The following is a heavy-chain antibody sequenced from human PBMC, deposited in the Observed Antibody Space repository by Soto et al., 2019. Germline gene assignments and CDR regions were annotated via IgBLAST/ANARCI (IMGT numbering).Heavy chain of an antibody. Sequence: QITLKESGPTLVKSTQTLTLTCTFSGFSLSSGGGAVGWIRQPPGKALEWLAIIYASGGTHYSPSLKTRLTLTKDPSKNQVVLTMTNMDPVDTATYYCGHRRDVATRCWFDPWGQGILVTVSS. V-gene: IGHV2-5*01. D-gene: IGHD6-6*01. J-gene: IGHJ5*02. CDR1: GFSLSSGGGA. CDR3: GHRRDVATRCWFDP. CDR2: IYASGGT.